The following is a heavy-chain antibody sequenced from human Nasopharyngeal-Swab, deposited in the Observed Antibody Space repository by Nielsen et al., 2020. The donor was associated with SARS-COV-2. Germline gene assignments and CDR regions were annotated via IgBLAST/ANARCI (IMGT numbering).Heavy chain of an antibody. J-gene: IGHJ6*02. D-gene: IGHD6-19*01. V-gene: IGHV3-30*03. CDR1: GFTFGYYG. Sequence: GESLKISCAASGFTFGYYGMHWVRQAPGKGLEWVAVISYDGSKKYYVDSVKGRLTISRDNSKNTLYLQMNSLRAEDTAVYYCARDIGHSSGWYSYYSSGMDVWGQGTTVTVSS. CDR3: ARDIGHSSGWYSYYSSGMDV. CDR2: ISYDGSKK.